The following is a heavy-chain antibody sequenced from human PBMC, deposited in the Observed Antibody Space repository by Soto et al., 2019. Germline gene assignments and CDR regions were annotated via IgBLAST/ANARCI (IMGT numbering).Heavy chain of an antibody. CDR2: IYYSGST. D-gene: IGHD2-21*02. CDR3: AGRGRVVTSPYYYGMDV. CDR1: GGSISSYY. V-gene: IGHV4-59*01. J-gene: IGHJ6*02. Sequence: SETLSLTCTVSGGSISSYYWSWIRQPPGKGLEWIGYIYYSGSTNYNPSLKSRVTISVDTSKNQFSLKLSSVTAADTAVYYCAGRGRVVTSPYYYGMDVWGQGTTVTVSS.